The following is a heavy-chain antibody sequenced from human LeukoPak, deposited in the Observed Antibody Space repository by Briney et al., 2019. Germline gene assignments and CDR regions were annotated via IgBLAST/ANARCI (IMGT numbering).Heavy chain of an antibody. D-gene: IGHD6-13*01. CDR3: ARTREYSSSWYFPPFDP. CDR2: INPNSGRT. Sequence: ASVKVSCKASKYTFTDYYMHWVRQAPGQGLEWMGWINPNSGRTNYAQNFQGRVTMTRDPSISTAYMELSGLTSNDTAVYYCARTREYSSSWYFPPFDPWGQGTLVTVSS. CDR1: KYTFTDYY. J-gene: IGHJ5*02. V-gene: IGHV1-2*02.